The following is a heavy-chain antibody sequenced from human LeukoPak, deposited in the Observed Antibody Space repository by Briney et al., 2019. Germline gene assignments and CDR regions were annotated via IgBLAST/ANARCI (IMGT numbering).Heavy chain of an antibody. V-gene: IGHV1-2*02. CDR3: ARDNEPYSSRGIFDY. CDR2: INPNSGGT. D-gene: IGHD6-13*01. J-gene: IGHJ4*02. CDR1: GYTFTGYY. Sequence: GASVKVSCKASGYTFTGYYMHWVRQAPGQGLEWMGWINPNSGGTNYAQKFQGRVTMTRDTSISTAYMELRSLRSDDTAVYYCARDNEPYSSRGIFDYWGQGTLVTVSS.